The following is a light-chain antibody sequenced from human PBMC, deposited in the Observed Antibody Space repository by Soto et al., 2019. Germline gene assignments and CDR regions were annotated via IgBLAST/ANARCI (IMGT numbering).Light chain of an antibody. CDR2: DAS. J-gene: IGKJ1*01. CDR3: QKYGTSPWK. Sequence: EIVITHSPSTRSVSPVERATLSFRASQSVISNLAWYQQRPGQAPRLLIYDASNRATGIPARFSGSGSGTDFTLTISRLEPEDFAVYYCQKYGTSPWKFGQGTKVDIK. V-gene: IGKV3-20*01. CDR1: QSVISN.